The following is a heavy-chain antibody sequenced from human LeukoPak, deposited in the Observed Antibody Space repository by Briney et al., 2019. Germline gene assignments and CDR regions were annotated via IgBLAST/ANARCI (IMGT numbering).Heavy chain of an antibody. V-gene: IGHV3-21*01. CDR2: ISSRSYT. J-gene: IGHJ4*02. CDR3: ASYGGFTSATLVDLL. D-gene: IGHD4-23*01. Sequence: GGSLRLSCAASGFTFSNYWMHWVRQVPGKGLEWVSSISSRSYTDYADSVRGRFTISRDNAKNSLFLQMNSLRAEDTAVYYCASYGGFTSATLVDLLWGQGTLVTVSS. CDR1: GFTFSNYW.